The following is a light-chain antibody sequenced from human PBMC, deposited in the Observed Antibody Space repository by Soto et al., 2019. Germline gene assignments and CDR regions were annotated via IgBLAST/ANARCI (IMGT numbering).Light chain of an antibody. CDR3: QQYNNWPRT. CDR2: GAS. CDR1: QSVRSN. J-gene: IGKJ1*01. V-gene: IGKV3-15*01. Sequence: EIVLTQSPATLSVSPGERSTLSGRASQSVRSNLAWYQQKPGQSPRLLIYGASTRATGIPARFSGSGSGTEFTLTISSLQSEDFAVYYCQQYNNWPRTFGQGTKVDIK.